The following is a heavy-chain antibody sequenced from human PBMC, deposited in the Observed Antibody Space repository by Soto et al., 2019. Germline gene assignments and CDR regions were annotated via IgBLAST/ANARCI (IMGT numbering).Heavy chain of an antibody. J-gene: IGHJ4*02. D-gene: IGHD4-4*01. Sequence: QVQLQESGPGLVKPSQTLSLTCTVSGGSISSGGYYWSWTRQHPGKGLEWIGYIYYSGSTYYNPSLKSRVTISVDTSKNQFSLKLSSVTAADTAVYYCAREPYTVPRRYYFDYWGQGTLVTVSS. V-gene: IGHV4-31*03. CDR2: IYYSGST. CDR1: GGSISSGGYY. CDR3: AREPYTVPRRYYFDY.